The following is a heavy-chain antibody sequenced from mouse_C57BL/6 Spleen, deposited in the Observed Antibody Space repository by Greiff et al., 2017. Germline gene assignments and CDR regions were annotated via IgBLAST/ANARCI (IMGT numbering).Heavy chain of an antibody. CDR2: ISSGGSYT. J-gene: IGHJ2*01. D-gene: IGHD3-2*02. V-gene: IGHV5-6*01. CDR3: ARQGSSGYSYYFDY. CDR1: GFTFSSYG. Sequence: EVQGVESGGDLVKPGGSLKLSCAASGFTFSSYGMSWVRQTPDKRLEWVATISSGGSYTYYPDSVKGRFTISRDNAKNTLYLQMSSLKSEDTAMYYCARQGSSGYSYYFDYWGQGTTRTVSS.